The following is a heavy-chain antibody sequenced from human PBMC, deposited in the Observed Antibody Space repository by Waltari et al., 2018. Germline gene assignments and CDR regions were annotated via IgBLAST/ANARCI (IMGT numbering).Heavy chain of an antibody. V-gene: IGHV3-33*05. Sequence: QVQLVESGGGVVQPGGSLRLSCPASGYTFSAYAMHWVRQAPGKGLEWVALISHDATKKNYAQSLQGRFTISRDNSRNTLYLEINNVRVADTALYYCAKDDYGDEYFQHWGQGTLVTVSS. D-gene: IGHD4-17*01. CDR3: AKDDYGDEYFQH. CDR1: GYTFSAYA. J-gene: IGHJ1*01. CDR2: ISHDATKK.